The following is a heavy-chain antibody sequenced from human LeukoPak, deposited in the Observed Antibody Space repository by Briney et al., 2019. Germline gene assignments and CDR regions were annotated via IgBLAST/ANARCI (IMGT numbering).Heavy chain of an antibody. Sequence: ASVKVSCKASGYTFTDYYMHWVRQAPGQGLEWMGWINPNSGGAKYERKFQGRVTVTRDTSISTAYMEVNRLRSDDTAVYYCARGLGTVTTLNYYVADWGQGTLVTVSS. CDR2: INPNSGGA. CDR1: GYTFTDYY. J-gene: IGHJ4*02. CDR3: ARGLGTVTTLNYYVAD. D-gene: IGHD4-17*01. V-gene: IGHV1-2*02.